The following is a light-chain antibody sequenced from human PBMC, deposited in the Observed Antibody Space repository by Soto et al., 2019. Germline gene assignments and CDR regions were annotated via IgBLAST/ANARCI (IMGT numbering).Light chain of an antibody. CDR1: SSNIGAGYD. J-gene: IGLJ1*01. V-gene: IGLV1-40*01. Sequence: QPVLTQPPSVSGAPGQRVTISCTGSSSNIGAGYDVHWYQQLPGTAPKLLIYDNIHRPSGVPDRFSGSKSGTSASLAITGLQAEDEADYYCQSYDSSLNASYVFGTGTKVTVL. CDR2: DNI. CDR3: QSYDSSLNASYV.